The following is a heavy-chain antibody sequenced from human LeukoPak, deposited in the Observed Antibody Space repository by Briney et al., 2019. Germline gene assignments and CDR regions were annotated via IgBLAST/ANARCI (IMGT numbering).Heavy chain of an antibody. CDR2: ISAYNGNT. CDR3: ARYLRSLSWYFDL. J-gene: IGHJ2*01. D-gene: IGHD4-17*01. CDR1: GYTFTSYG. Sequence: ASVRASCKASGYTFTSYGISWVRQAPGQGLEWMGWISAYNGNTNYAQKLQGRVTMTTDTSTSTAYMELRSLRSDDTAVYYCARYLRSLSWYFDLWGRGTLVTVSS. V-gene: IGHV1-18*04.